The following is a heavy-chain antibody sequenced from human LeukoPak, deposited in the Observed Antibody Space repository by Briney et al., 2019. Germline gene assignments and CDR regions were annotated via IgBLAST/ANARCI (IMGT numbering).Heavy chain of an antibody. V-gene: IGHV3-30*03. CDR3: ARDGEEGYCSSTSCYAEDFDY. CDR1: GFTFSSYG. CDR2: ISYDGSNK. J-gene: IGHJ4*02. D-gene: IGHD2-2*01. Sequence: GGSLRLSCAASGFTFSSYGMHWVRQAPGKGLEWVAVISYDGSNKYYADSVKGRFTISRDNSKNTLYLQMNSLRAEDTAVYYCARDGEEGYCSSTSCYAEDFDYWGQGTLVTVSS.